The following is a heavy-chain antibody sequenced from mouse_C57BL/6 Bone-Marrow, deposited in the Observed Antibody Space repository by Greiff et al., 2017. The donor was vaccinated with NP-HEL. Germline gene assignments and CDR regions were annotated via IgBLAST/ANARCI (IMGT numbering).Heavy chain of an antibody. Sequence: VESGGGLVKPGGSLKLSCAASGFTFSSYAMSWVRQTPEKRLEWVATISDGGSYTYYPDNVKGRFTISRDNAKNNLYLQMSHLKSEDTAMYYCARRGGWLLRWYFDVWGTGTTVTVSS. CDR1: GFTFSSYA. V-gene: IGHV5-4*03. D-gene: IGHD2-3*01. J-gene: IGHJ1*03. CDR3: ARRGGWLLRWYFDV. CDR2: ISDGGSYT.